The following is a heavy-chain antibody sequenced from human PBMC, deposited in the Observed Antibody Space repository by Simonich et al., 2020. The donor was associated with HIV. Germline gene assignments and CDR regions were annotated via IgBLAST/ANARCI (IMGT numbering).Heavy chain of an antibody. CDR3: AAVKYYYDSSGFSYDGVDV. CDR2: VNTEDGET. CDR1: GYTLTELS. J-gene: IGHJ3*01. D-gene: IGHD3-22*01. Sequence: QVQLVQSGAEVKKPGASVKVSCKVSGYTLTELSMNWVRQAPGKGVEWMGGVNTEDGETIYAQKFQGRVTMTEDSSTDTAHMELSSLTSEDTAVYFCAAVKYYYDSSGFSYDGVDVWGQGTMVTVSS. V-gene: IGHV1-24*01.